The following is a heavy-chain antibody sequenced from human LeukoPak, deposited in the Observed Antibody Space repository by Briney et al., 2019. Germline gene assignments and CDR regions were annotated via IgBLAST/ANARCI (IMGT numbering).Heavy chain of an antibody. D-gene: IGHD4-11*01. V-gene: IGHV4-34*01. Sequence: PSETLSLTCAVYGGSFSGYYWSWIRQPPGKGLEWIGEINHSGSTNYNPSLKSRVTISVDTSKNQFSLKLSSVTAADTAVYYCARGATTVTTKHYYGMDVWGQGTTVTVSS. J-gene: IGHJ6*02. CDR3: ARGATTVTTKHYYGMDV. CDR2: INHSGST. CDR1: GGSFSGYY.